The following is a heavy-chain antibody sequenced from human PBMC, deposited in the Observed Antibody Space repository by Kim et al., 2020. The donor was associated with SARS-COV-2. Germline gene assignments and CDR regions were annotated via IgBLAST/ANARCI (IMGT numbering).Heavy chain of an antibody. CDR1: GFTFSSYA. V-gene: IGHV3-23*03. CDR2: IYSGGVST. CDR3: AKGAYCTNGVCYPRPPEN. J-gene: IGHJ4*02. D-gene: IGHD2-8*01. Sequence: GGSLRLSCAASGFTFSSYAMSWVRQAPGKGLEWVSVIYSGGVSTYLATPLKGRSTTPRDNPKTPRYLQMNSLRAEDTAVYYCAKGAYCTNGVCYPRPPENWGQGTLVTVSS.